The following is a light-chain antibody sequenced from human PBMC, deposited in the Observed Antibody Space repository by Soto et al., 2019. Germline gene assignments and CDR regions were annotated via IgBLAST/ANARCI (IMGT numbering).Light chain of an antibody. Sequence: PGERVTLSCRASQSVRSNLAWYQQKPGQAPRLLIYGASTRATGLPARFSGSGSGTDFTLTISSLQSEDFAVYYCQQYNTWPPITFGQGTRLEIK. CDR1: QSVRSN. V-gene: IGKV3-15*01. CDR3: QQYNTWPPIT. J-gene: IGKJ5*01. CDR2: GAS.